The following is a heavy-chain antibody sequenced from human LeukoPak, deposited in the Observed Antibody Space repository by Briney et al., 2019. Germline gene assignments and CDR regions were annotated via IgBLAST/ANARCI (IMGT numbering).Heavy chain of an antibody. J-gene: IGHJ4*02. D-gene: IGHD5-18*01. CDR2: ISSSSSTI. Sequence: GGSLRLSCAASGFTFSSYSMNWVRQAPGKGLEWVSYISSSSSTIYYADSVKGRFTISRDNAKKSLYLQMNSLRAEDTAVYYCARGEFGYSFGYADYWGQGTLVTVSS. V-gene: IGHV3-48*01. CDR3: ARGEFGYSFGYADY. CDR1: GFTFSSYS.